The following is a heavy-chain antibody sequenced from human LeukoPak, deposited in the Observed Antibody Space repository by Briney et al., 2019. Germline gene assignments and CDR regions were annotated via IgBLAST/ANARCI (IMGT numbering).Heavy chain of an antibody. CDR2: ISSSSSYI. V-gene: IGHV3-21*04. CDR1: GFTFSRYS. D-gene: IGHD1-26*01. CDR3: AKDCYGIGVVGALDY. J-gene: IGHJ4*02. Sequence: GGSLRLSCAASGFTFSRYSMNWVRQAPGKGLEWVSSISSSSSYIYYADSLKGRFTISRDNAKNSLYLQMNSLRAEDTALYYCAKDCYGIGVVGALDYWGQGTLVTVSS.